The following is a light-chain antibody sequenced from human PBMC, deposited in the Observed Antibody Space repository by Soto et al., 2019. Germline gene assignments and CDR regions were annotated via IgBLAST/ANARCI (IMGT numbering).Light chain of an antibody. CDR2: GAS. CDR3: QQYSSLPTT. CDR1: QSVSNSY. V-gene: IGKV3-20*01. J-gene: IGKJ3*01. Sequence: EIVLTQSPGTLSLSPGERATLSCRASQSVSNSYLAWYQQKPGRAPRLLIYGASSRATDIPDRFSGRGSGTDFTLTISRLEPEDFTVYYCQQYSSLPTTFGPGTKVD.